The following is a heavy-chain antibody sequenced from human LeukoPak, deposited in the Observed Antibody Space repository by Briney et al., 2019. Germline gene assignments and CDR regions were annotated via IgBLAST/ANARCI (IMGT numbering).Heavy chain of an antibody. V-gene: IGHV3-21*01. CDR2: ISSNSRYI. CDR1: GFTFINLN. J-gene: IGHJ4*02. D-gene: IGHD4-23*01. CDR3: ARDRRDHGANPFDS. Sequence: MAGGSLRPPWAASGFTFINLNWKWLRQAPGKGPQWVSAISSNSRYIYYLDPVKGRFTISRVIAQNSLFPPTNSLSVDDTAVYHWARDRRDHGANPFDSWGPGTLVTVSS.